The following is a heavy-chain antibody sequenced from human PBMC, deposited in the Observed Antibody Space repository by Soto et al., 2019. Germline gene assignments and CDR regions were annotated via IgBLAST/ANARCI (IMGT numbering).Heavy chain of an antibody. Sequence: EVQLVESGGGLIQPGGSLRLSCAASGFTVSSNYMSWVRQAPGKGLEWVSVIYSGGSTYYADSVKGRFTISRDNSKNPMYLQMNSLRAADTAVYYCARDGVESGYPEYFQHWGQGTLVTVSS. J-gene: IGHJ1*01. D-gene: IGHD3-22*01. CDR1: GFTVSSNY. CDR3: ARDGVESGYPEYFQH. V-gene: IGHV3-53*01. CDR2: IYSGGST.